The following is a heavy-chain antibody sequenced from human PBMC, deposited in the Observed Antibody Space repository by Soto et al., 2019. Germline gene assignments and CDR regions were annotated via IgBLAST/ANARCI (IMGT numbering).Heavy chain of an antibody. D-gene: IGHD3-3*01. J-gene: IGHJ4*02. V-gene: IGHV3-66*01. CDR1: GFSVSNLY. CDR2: ISSGGST. CDR3: ARDTLGGAYDFCH. Sequence: EVQLVESGGGLVQPGGSLRLSCAASGFSVSNLYMTWVRQAPGKGLEWVSVISSGGSTYYADSVKGRFTISRDNSKNTLCLEMKSLRAGDTAVYYCARDTLGGAYDFCHGGQGTLVTVSS.